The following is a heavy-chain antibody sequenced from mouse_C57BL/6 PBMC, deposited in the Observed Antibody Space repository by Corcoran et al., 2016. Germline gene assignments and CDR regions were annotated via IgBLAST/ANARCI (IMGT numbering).Heavy chain of an antibody. CDR1: GYTFTDYY. J-gene: IGHJ4*01. CDR3: ARGYYAMDY. CDR2: INPYNGGT. V-gene: IGHV1-19*01. Sequence: EVQLQQSGPVLVKPGASVKMSCKASGYTFTDYYMNWVKQSHGKSLEWIGVINPYNGGTSYNQKFKGKAKLTVDKSSSTAYMELNSLTSEDSAVYYCARGYYAMDYWGQGTSVTVSS.